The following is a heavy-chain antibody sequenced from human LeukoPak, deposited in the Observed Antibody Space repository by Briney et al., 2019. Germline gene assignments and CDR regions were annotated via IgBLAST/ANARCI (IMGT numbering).Heavy chain of an antibody. D-gene: IGHD3-22*01. J-gene: IGHJ4*02. V-gene: IGHV3-9*01. Sequence: SGGSLRLSCVASGFTFYDYAMHWVRQAPGKGLEWVSGISWNSGNIGYADSVKGRFTISRDNAKNSLYLQMNSLRAEDTALYYCTKDISSRGYYYSDYWGQGTLVTVSS. CDR2: ISWNSGNI. CDR3: TKDISSRGYYYSDY. CDR1: GFTFYDYA.